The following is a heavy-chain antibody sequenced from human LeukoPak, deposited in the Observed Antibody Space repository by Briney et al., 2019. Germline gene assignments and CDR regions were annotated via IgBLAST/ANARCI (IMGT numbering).Heavy chain of an antibody. Sequence: GGSLRLSCAASGFTFSDYYMSWIRQAPGKGLEWVSYISTSGSTIYYADSVKGRFTISRDNAKNLLYLQMNSLRAEDTAVYYCASLHLAYNWKDYWGQGILVTVSS. V-gene: IGHV3-11*04. CDR2: ISTSGSTI. CDR3: ASLHLAYNWKDY. J-gene: IGHJ4*02. CDR1: GFTFSDYY. D-gene: IGHD1-20*01.